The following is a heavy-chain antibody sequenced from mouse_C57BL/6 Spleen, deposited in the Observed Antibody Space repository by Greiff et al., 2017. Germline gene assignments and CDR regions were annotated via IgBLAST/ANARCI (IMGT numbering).Heavy chain of an antibody. CDR1: GYAFTNYL. Sequence: QVQLQQSGAELVRPGTSVKVSCKASGYAFTNYLIEWVKQRPGQGLEWIGVINPGSGGTNYNEKFKGKATLTADKSSSTAYMQLSSLTSEDSAVYFCARSYYGSSYRYAMDYWGQGTSVTVSS. J-gene: IGHJ4*01. D-gene: IGHD1-1*01. CDR2: INPGSGGT. CDR3: ARSYYGSSYRYAMDY. V-gene: IGHV1-54*01.